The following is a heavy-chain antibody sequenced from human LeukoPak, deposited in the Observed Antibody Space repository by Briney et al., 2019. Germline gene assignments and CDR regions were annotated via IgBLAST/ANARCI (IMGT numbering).Heavy chain of an antibody. CDR1: GFTFSRYW. Sequence: PGGSLRLSCAASGFTFSRYWMSWVRQAPGKGLEWVANIKQDGSEKYYVDSVKGRSTISRDNPKNSLYLQMNSLRAEDTAVYYCARRYFDYWGQGTLVTVSS. CDR2: IKQDGSEK. V-gene: IGHV3-7*03. CDR3: ARRYFDY. J-gene: IGHJ4*02.